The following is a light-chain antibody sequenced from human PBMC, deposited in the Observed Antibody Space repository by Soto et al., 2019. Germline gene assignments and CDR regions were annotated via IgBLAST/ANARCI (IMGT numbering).Light chain of an antibody. CDR1: SSDVGGSNY. Sequence: QSALTQPASGSGSPGQSSSISCTGTSSDVGGSNYVSWYQQHPGKAPKLIISDVSYRPSGVSNRFSGSKSGNTASLTISGLQVEDEADYYCSSYTSSSTYVFGTGTKVTVL. V-gene: IGLV2-14*01. J-gene: IGLJ1*01. CDR2: DVS. CDR3: SSYTSSSTYV.